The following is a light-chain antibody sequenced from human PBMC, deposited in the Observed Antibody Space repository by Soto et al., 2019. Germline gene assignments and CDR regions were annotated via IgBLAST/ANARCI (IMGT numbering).Light chain of an antibody. V-gene: IGLV2-14*01. CDR2: DVT. CDR1: SSDVGGYNY. Sequence: SVLTQPASVSGSPGQSITISCTGTSSDVGGYNYVSWYQQHPGKAPKLMIYDVTDRPSGVSNRFSGSKSGNTASLTISGLQAEDEADYYCSSYTSSSTLVLFGGGTKLTVL. J-gene: IGLJ2*01. CDR3: SSYTSSSTLVL.